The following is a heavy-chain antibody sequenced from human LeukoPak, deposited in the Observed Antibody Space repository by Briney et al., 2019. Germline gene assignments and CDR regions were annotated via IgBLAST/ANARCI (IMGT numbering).Heavy chain of an antibody. J-gene: IGHJ4*02. CDR2: ISAYNGNT. Sequence: ASVKVSCKVSGYTFTSYGISWVRQAPGQGLEWMGWISAYNGNTNYAQKLQGRVTMTTDTSTSTAYMELRSLRSDDTAVYYCARIAAAGTGPYYFDYWGQGTLVTVSS. V-gene: IGHV1-18*01. CDR3: ARIAAAGTGPYYFDY. D-gene: IGHD6-13*01. CDR1: GYTFTSYG.